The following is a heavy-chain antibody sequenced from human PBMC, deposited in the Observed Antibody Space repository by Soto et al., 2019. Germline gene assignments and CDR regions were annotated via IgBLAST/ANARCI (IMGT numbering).Heavy chain of an antibody. Sequence: GGSLRLSCAASGFTVSSKYMSWVRQAPGKGLEWVSLIQSGGPTYYADSVKGRFTISRDNSKNTLYLQMNSPRAEDTAVYYCAKEGIVARYYFDYWGQGTLVTVSS. CDR3: AKEGIVARYYFDY. J-gene: IGHJ4*02. V-gene: IGHV3-53*01. CDR1: GFTVSSKY. D-gene: IGHD1-26*01. CDR2: IQSGGPT.